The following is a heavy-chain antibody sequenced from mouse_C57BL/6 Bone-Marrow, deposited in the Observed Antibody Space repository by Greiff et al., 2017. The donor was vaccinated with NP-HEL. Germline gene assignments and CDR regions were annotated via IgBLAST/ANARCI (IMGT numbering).Heavy chain of an antibody. D-gene: IGHD2-3*01. CDR2: IDPSDSYT. CDR3: ARDGYSFFDY. Sequence: QVQLKQPGAELVMPGASVQLSCKASGYTFTSYWMHWVKQRPGQGLEWIGEIDPSDSYTNYNQKFKGKSTLTVDKSSSTAYMQLSSLTSEDSAVYYCARDGYSFFDYWGQGTTLTVSS. J-gene: IGHJ2*01. V-gene: IGHV1-69*01. CDR1: GYTFTSYW.